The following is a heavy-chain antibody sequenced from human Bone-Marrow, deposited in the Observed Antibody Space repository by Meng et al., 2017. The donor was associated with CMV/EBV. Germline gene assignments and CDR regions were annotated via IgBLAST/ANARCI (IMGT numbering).Heavy chain of an antibody. J-gene: IGHJ3*02. CDR1: GFTFSEYW. Sequence: GGSLRLSCAASGFTFSEYWMSWVRQAPGKGLEWVANLKNDGTENYYVDSVKGRFTISRDNSKNTLYLQMNSLRAEDTAVYYCAREVVDNYYDSSGYYFGGAFDIWGQGTMVTVSS. V-gene: IGHV3-7*01. CDR2: LKNDGTEN. D-gene: IGHD3-22*01. CDR3: AREVVDNYYDSSGYYFGGAFDI.